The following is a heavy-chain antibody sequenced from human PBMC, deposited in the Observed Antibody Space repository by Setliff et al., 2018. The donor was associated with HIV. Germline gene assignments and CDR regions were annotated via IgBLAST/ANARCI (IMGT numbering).Heavy chain of an antibody. J-gene: IGHJ6*03. V-gene: IGHV1-18*01. Sequence: ASVKVSCKAFDYTFTDYGVYWVRQAPGQGLEWMGWISGYNGKTNYAAKFHDRVTISMDTSWNQISLKVTPVTATDTAIYYCARGIPHLFSLDVWDKGVAVTVS. D-gene: IGHD3-10*01. CDR3: ARGIPHLFSLDV. CDR2: ISGYNGKT. CDR1: DYTFTDYG.